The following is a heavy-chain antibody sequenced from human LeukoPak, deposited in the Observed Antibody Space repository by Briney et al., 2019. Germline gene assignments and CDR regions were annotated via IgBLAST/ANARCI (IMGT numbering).Heavy chain of an antibody. Sequence: KTSETLSLTCTVSGGSISSYYWSWIRQPPGKGLEWIGYIYYSGSTNYNPSLKSRVTISVDTSKNQFSLKLSSVTAADTAVYYCARDRGRTSFYYWGQGTLVTVSS. J-gene: IGHJ4*02. D-gene: IGHD1-1*01. V-gene: IGHV4-59*01. CDR2: IYYSGST. CDR3: ARDRGRTSFYY. CDR1: GGSISSYY.